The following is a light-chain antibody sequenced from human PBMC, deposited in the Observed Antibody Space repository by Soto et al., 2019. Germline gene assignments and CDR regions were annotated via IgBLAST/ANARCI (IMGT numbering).Light chain of an antibody. J-gene: IGKJ2*01. CDR1: QSINIW. CDR2: KAS. Sequence: DIQMTQSPSTLSASVGDRVTITCRASQSINIWLAWYQQKPGKAPKLLIYKASSLQSGVPSRFSGSGSGTEFTLTISSLQPDDFATHYCHQYNDYFPTFGQGTKLEIK. CDR3: HQYNDYFPT. V-gene: IGKV1-5*03.